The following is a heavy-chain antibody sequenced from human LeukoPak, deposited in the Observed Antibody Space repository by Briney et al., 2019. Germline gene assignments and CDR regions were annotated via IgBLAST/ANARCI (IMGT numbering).Heavy chain of an antibody. V-gene: IGHV6-1*01. CDR3: ARGRSYAFDY. D-gene: IGHD1-26*01. J-gene: IGHJ4*02. Sequence: SQTLSLTCGISGXSVSSNSSAWNWIRQSPSRGLEWLGSTYYRSKWYNDFALSVISRITINPDTSKNQFSLQLNSVTPEDTAVYYCARGRSYAFDYWGQGTLVTVSS. CDR2: TYYRSKWYN. CDR1: GXSVSSNSSA.